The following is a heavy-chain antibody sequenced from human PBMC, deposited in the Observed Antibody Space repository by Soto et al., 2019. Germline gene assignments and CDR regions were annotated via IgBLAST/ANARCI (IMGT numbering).Heavy chain of an antibody. V-gene: IGHV1-3*01. Sequence: GASVKVSCKASGYTFTSCAMHWVRQAPGQRLEWMGWINAGNGNTKYSQKFQGRVTITRDTSASTAYMELSSLRSEDTAVYYCARAEDTAFTDYWGQGTLVTVSS. CDR2: INAGNGNT. CDR1: GYTFTSCA. J-gene: IGHJ4*02. CDR3: ARAEDTAFTDY. D-gene: IGHD5-18*01.